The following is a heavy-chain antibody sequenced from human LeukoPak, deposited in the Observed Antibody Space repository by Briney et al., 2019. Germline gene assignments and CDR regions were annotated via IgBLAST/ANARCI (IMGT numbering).Heavy chain of an antibody. J-gene: IGHJ4*02. Sequence: PGGSLRLSCAASGFTFSSYWMHWVRQAPGKGLVWVSRINSGGSSTSYADSVKGRFTISRDNAKNTLYLQMNSLRAEDTAVYYCASELSSSWFHQSYYFDYWGQGTLVTVSS. CDR2: INSGGSST. V-gene: IGHV3-74*01. D-gene: IGHD6-13*01. CDR1: GFTFSSYW. CDR3: ASELSSSWFHQSYYFDY.